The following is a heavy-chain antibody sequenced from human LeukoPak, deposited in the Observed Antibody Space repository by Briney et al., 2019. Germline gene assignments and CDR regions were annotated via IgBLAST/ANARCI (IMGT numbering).Heavy chain of an antibody. CDR1: GGSISSGDYY. J-gene: IGHJ2*01. CDR2: IYYSGST. Sequence: PSETLPLTCTVSGGSISSGDYYWSWIRQPPGKGLEWLGYIYYSGSTYYNPSLKSRVTISVDTSKNQFSLKLTSVTAADTAVYYCARLEVAVAHWCFDLWGRGTLVTVSS. CDR3: ARLEVAVAHWCFDL. V-gene: IGHV4-30-4*08. D-gene: IGHD6-19*01.